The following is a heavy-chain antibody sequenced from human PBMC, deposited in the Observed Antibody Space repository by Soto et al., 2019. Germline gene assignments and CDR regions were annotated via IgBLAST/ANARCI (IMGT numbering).Heavy chain of an antibody. J-gene: IGHJ4*02. CDR3: ARDKITGLFDY. D-gene: IGHD2-8*02. V-gene: IGHV4-34*01. CDR2: INHSGST. CDR1: GGSFSGYY. Sequence: QVQLQQWGAGLLKPSETLSLTCAVYGGSFSGYYWTWIRQPPGTGLEWIGEINHSGSTNYNPSLKSRVTISVDPSKPQVSLKLTSVPAADTAVYYCARDKITGLFDYWGQGTLVTVSS.